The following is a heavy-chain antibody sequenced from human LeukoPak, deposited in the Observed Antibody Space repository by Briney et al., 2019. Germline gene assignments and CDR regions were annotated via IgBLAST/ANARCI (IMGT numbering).Heavy chain of an antibody. Sequence: GASVKVSCKASGYTFTGYYMHWVRQAPGQGLEWVGWINPNSGGTNYAQKFQGRVTMTRDTSISTAYMELSRLRSDDTAVYHRARDRTTFSLAGYYFDYWGQGTLVTVSS. J-gene: IGHJ4*02. CDR2: INPNSGGT. V-gene: IGHV1-2*02. D-gene: IGHD1-1*01. CDR1: GYTFTGYY. CDR3: ARDRTTFSLAGYYFDY.